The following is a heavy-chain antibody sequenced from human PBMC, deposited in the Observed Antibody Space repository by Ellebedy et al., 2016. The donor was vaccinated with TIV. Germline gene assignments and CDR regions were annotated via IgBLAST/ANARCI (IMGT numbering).Heavy chain of an antibody. CDR3: ARDSPDVDYDFWSGYYWDY. CDR2: MNPNSGNT. Sequence: ASVKVSCXASGYTFTSYDINWVRQATGQGLEWMGWMNPNSGNTGYAQKFQGRVTMTRNTSISTAYMELSSLRSEDTAVYYCARDSPDVDYDFWSGYYWDYWGQGTLVTVSS. D-gene: IGHD3-3*01. V-gene: IGHV1-8*01. J-gene: IGHJ4*02. CDR1: GYTFTSYD.